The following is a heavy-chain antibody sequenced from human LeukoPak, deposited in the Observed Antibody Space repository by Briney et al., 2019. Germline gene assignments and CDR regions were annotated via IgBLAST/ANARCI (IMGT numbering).Heavy chain of an antibody. J-gene: IGHJ4*02. V-gene: IGHV3-64D*06. CDR3: VRGTGY. Sequence: LGGSLRLSCSVSGFTFSTYVMHWVRQVPGKGLEYVSAISSNGDNTYYADSVKGRFTISRDNSKNTLYLQMSSLRADDTAVYYCVRGTGYWGQGTLVTVSS. CDR2: ISSNGDNT. CDR1: GFTFSTYV.